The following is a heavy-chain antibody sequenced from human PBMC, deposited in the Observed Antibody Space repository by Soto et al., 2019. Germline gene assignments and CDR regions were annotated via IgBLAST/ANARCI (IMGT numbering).Heavy chain of an antibody. CDR1: GFPFGSHA. CDR3: AKGKAHTLFGVDTLFDY. J-gene: IGHJ4*02. D-gene: IGHD3-3*01. V-gene: IGHV3-23*01. CDR2: VSGNGGTT. Sequence: GGSLRLSCAASGFPFGSHAMSWVRQAPGRGLEWVSLVSGNGGTTNYADSVKGRFTISRDNSQKTLYLQMNSLRAEDTAIYYCAKGKAHTLFGVDTLFDYWGQGTLVTVSS.